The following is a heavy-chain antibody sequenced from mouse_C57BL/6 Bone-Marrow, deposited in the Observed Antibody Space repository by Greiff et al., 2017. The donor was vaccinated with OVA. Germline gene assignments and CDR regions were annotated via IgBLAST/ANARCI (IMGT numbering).Heavy chain of an antibody. CDR2: IRNKANGYKK. Sequence: EVQLVESGGGLVQPGGSLSLSCAASGFTFTDYYMSWVRQPTGKALEWLGFIRNKANGYKKEYSASVKGRFTISRDNSHSILYLPMNALRAQDSATYYCARYLITTVVAPLDYWGQGTTLTVSS. CDR3: ARYLITTVVAPLDY. CDR1: GFTFTDYY. J-gene: IGHJ2*01. V-gene: IGHV7-3*01. D-gene: IGHD1-1*01.